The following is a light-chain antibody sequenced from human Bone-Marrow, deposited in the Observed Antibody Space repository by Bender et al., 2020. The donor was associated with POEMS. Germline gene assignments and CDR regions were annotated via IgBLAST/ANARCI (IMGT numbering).Light chain of an antibody. CDR3: CSYAGVGV. CDR1: GGDIGDYNF. J-gene: IGLJ1*01. CDR2: DVS. Sequence: SALTQPASVSGSPGQSITISCTATGGDIGDYNFVSWYQVHPGKAPKVIIYDVSNRPSGVSNRFSGSKSGNTASLTISGLQAEDEANYYCCSYAGVGVFGTGTKVAVL. V-gene: IGLV2-23*02.